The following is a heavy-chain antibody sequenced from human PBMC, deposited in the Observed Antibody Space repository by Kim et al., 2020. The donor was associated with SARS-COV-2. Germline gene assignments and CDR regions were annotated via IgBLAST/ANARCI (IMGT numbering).Heavy chain of an antibody. CDR3: ARDLSGAYDLYYGMDV. V-gene: IGHV3-30-3*01. J-gene: IGHJ6*02. Sequence: GGSLRLSCVVSGFTFSTYTFHWVRQSPGKGLEWVGIISSDGNNDDYADAVKGRFTISRDNSKNTVYLEMNSLRGEDTAVYYCARDLSGAYDLYYGMDVWGQGTTVTVSS. CDR1: GFTFSTYT. D-gene: IGHD2-15*01. CDR2: ISSDGNND.